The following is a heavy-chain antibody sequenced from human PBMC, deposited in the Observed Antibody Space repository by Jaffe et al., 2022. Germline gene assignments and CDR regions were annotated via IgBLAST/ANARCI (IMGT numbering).Heavy chain of an antibody. CDR2: IYYSGST. Sequence: QVQLQESGPGLVKPSETLSLTCTVSGGSVSSGSYYWSWIRQPPGKGLEWIGYIYYSGSTNYNPSLKSRVTISVDTSKNQFSLKLSSVTAADTAVYYCARAKGSGWYKEYYFDYWGQGTLVTVSS. CDR3: ARAKGSGWYKEYYFDY. V-gene: IGHV4-61*01. CDR1: GGSVSSGSYY. J-gene: IGHJ4*02. D-gene: IGHD6-19*01.